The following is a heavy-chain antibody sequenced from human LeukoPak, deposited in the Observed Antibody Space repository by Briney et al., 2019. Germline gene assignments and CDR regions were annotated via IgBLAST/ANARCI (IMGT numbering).Heavy chain of an antibody. CDR2: INHSGST. Sequence: SETLSLTCTVSGGSISSSSYYWGWIRQPPGKGLEWIGEINHSGSTNYNPSLKSRVTISVDTSKNQFSLKLSSVTAADTAVYYCARGSIFGVAQDDAFDIWGQGTMVTVSS. CDR3: ARGSIFGVAQDDAFDI. V-gene: IGHV4-39*07. CDR1: GGSISSSSYY. D-gene: IGHD3-3*01. J-gene: IGHJ3*02.